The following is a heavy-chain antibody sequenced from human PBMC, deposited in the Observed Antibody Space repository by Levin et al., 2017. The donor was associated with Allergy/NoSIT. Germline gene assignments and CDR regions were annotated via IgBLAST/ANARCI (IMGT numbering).Heavy chain of an antibody. Sequence: SQTLSLTCAVSGYSISSGYYWGWIRQPPGKGLEWIGSIYHSGSTYYNPSLKSRVTISVDTSKNQFSLKLSSVTAADTAVYYCAILAVDYGDYVDYWGQGTLVTVSS. CDR3: AILAVDYGDYVDY. V-gene: IGHV4-38-2*01. CDR1: GYSISSGYY. CDR2: IYHSGST. D-gene: IGHD4-17*01. J-gene: IGHJ4*02.